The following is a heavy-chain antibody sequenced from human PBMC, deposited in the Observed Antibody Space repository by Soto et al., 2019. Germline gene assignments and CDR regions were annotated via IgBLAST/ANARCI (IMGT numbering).Heavy chain of an antibody. Sequence: GGSLRLSCAASGFPFSSYAMSWVRQAPGKGLEWVSAISGSGGSTYYADSVKGRFTISRDNSKNTLYLQMNSLRAEDTAVYYCAKDGVYSSSWNNWFDPWGQGTLVTAPQ. CDR1: GFPFSSYA. CDR2: ISGSGGST. CDR3: AKDGVYSSSWNNWFDP. D-gene: IGHD6-13*01. V-gene: IGHV3-23*01. J-gene: IGHJ5*02.